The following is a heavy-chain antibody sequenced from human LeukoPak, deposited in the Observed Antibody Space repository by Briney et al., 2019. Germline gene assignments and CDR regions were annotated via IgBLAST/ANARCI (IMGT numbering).Heavy chain of an antibody. CDR2: LTWNADRT. CDR3: ARDIAVAATGGAFDY. J-gene: IGHJ4*02. D-gene: IGHD2-15*01. CDR1: GFTFDDYT. V-gene: IGHV3-43*01. Sequence: PGGSLRLSCAASGFTFDDYTMYWVRQPPGKGLKWVSLLTWNADRTYYADSVKGRFTISRDNSKNSLYLQMNSLKIEDTALYYCARDIAVAATGGAFDYWGQGTLVTVSS.